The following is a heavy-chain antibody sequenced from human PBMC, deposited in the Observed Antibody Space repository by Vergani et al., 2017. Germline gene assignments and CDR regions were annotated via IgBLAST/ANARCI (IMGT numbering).Heavy chain of an antibody. CDR1: GGTFSSYT. Sequence: QVQLVQSGAEVKKSGSSVKVSCKASGGTFSSYTITWVRQAPGQGLEWMGRITPFLDIRNYAKNFQGRVTITADKSTGTAYMELSSLRSDDTAAYYCASRDSTIFGVVIIRGYYYYGMDVWGQGTTVTVSS. D-gene: IGHD3-3*01. CDR3: ASRDSTIFGVVIIRGYYYYGMDV. J-gene: IGHJ6*02. CDR2: ITPFLDIR. V-gene: IGHV1-69*02.